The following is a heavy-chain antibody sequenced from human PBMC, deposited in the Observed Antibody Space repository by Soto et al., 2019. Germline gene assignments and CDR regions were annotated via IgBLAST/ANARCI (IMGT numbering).Heavy chain of an antibody. J-gene: IGHJ4*02. D-gene: IGHD2-2*01. V-gene: IGHV4-34*01. Sequence: SETLSLTCAVYGGSFSGYYWSWIRQPPGKGLEWIGEINHSGSTNYNPSLKSRVTISVDTSKNQFSLKLSSVTAADTAVYYCARGPVQDELGYCSSTSCSYYFDYWGQGTLVTVSS. CDR3: ARGPVQDELGYCSSTSCSYYFDY. CDR2: INHSGST. CDR1: GGSFSGYY.